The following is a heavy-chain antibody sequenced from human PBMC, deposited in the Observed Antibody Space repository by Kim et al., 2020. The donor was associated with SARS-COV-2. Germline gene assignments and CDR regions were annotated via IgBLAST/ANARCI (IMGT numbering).Heavy chain of an antibody. V-gene: IGHV3-7*01. CDR3: AGGRRHYYDSTGYYYYFDY. J-gene: IGHJ4*02. CDR1: GFMLSSYW. Sequence: GGSLRLSCATSGFMLSSYWMSWVRQAPGKGLEGVANIKHDGSDTFYVDSVRGRFTISRDNAKKSLFLQMNSLRANDTAIYYCAGGRRHYYDSTGYYYYFDYWGRGALVTVSS. CDR2: IKHDGSDT. D-gene: IGHD3-22*01.